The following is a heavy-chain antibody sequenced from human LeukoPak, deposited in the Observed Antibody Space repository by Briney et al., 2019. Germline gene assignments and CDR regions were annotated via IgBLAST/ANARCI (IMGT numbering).Heavy chain of an antibody. J-gene: IGHJ4*02. D-gene: IGHD6-19*01. Sequence: SETLSLTCTVYGGSFRGYYWSWIRQPPGKGLEWIGEINHSGSTNYNPSLKSRVTISVDTSKNQFSLKLSSVTAADTAVYYCARRNSSAWYVDFWGPGTLVTVSS. CDR1: GGSFRGYY. V-gene: IGHV4-34*01. CDR3: ARRNSSAWYVDF. CDR2: INHSGST.